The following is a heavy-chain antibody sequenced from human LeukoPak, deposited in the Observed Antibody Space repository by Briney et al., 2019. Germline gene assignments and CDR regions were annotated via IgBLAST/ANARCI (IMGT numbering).Heavy chain of an antibody. CDR2: ISDNGGNT. CDR1: GFIFSTSG. Sequence: GGSLRLSCAASGFIFSTSGMTWVRQAPGKGLEWVSTISDNGGNTYYPDSVRGRFTISRDNSKNTLYLQMNSLRVEDTAVYYCAKGAYYDLWGQGTLVTVSS. CDR3: AKGAYYDL. J-gene: IGHJ4*02. D-gene: IGHD3-22*01. V-gene: IGHV3-23*01.